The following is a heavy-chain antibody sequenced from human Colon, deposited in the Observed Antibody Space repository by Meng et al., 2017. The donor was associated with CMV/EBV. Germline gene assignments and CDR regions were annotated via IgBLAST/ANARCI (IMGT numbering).Heavy chain of an antibody. Sequence: GESLKISCVGSGITTYAMNWVRQAPGKGLEWVSTISGSGDSTYYADSVKGRFTISRDNSKNTLYLQMNSLRTEDAALYYCTKDPVTSGWDTWGQGTLVTVSS. D-gene: IGHD6-19*01. CDR2: ISGSGDST. CDR1: GITTYA. J-gene: IGHJ5*02. V-gene: IGHV3-23*01. CDR3: TKDPVTSGWDT.